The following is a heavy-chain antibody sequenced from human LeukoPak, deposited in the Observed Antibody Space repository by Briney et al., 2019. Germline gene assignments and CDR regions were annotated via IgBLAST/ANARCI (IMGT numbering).Heavy chain of an antibody. J-gene: IGHJ4*02. CDR1: GGTFSSYA. CDR2: IIPILGIA. V-gene: IGHV1-69*04. Sequence: ASVKVSCKASGGTFSSYAISWVRQAPGRGLEWMGRIIPILGIADYAQKFQGRVTITADKSTSTAYMELSSLRSEDTAVYYCAREDNYYDSSGYLYYFDYWGQGTLVTVSS. CDR3: AREDNYYDSSGYLYYFDY. D-gene: IGHD3-22*01.